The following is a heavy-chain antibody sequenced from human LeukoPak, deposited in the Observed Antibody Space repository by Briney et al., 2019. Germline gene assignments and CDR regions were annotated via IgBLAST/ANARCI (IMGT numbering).Heavy chain of an antibody. Sequence: KPSETLSLTCTVSGYSISSGYYWGWIRQPPGKGLEWIGSIYHSGSTYYNPSLKSRVTISVDTSKNQFSLKLSSVTAADTAVYYCARTAGQYYYDSSGYPYTFDYWGQGTLVTVSS. D-gene: IGHD3-22*01. V-gene: IGHV4-38-2*02. J-gene: IGHJ4*02. CDR3: ARTAGQYYYDSSGYPYTFDY. CDR2: IYHSGST. CDR1: GYSISSGYY.